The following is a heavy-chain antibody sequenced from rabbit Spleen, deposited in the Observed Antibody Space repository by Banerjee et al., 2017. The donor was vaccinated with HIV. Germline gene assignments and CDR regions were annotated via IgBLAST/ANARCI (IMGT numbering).Heavy chain of an antibody. CDR1: GFSFSSRYY. Sequence: QSLEESGGDLVKTGASLTLTCTASGFSFSSRYYMCWVRQAPGKGLEWIACIDSGSSGFTYFASWTKGRFTISKTSSTTVTLQMTSLTVADTATYFCARDTGSSFSSYGMDLWGPGTLVTVS. J-gene: IGHJ6*01. CDR3: ARDTGSSFSSYGMDL. D-gene: IGHD8-1*01. V-gene: IGHV1S40*01. CDR2: IDSGSSGFT.